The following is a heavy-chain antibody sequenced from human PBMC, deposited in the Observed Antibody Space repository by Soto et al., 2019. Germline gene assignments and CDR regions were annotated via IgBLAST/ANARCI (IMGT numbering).Heavy chain of an antibody. CDR2: IYHSGST. J-gene: IGHJ6*02. CDR3: ARDSGYYGSGSYYYYYYGTDV. Sequence: PSETLSLTCAVSGYSISSGYYWGWIRQPPGKGLEWIGSIYHSGSTYYNPSLKSRVTISVDTSKNQFSLKLSSVTAADTAVYYCARDSGYYGSGSYYYYYYGTDVWGQGTTVTVS. CDR1: GYSISSGYY. V-gene: IGHV4-38-2*02. D-gene: IGHD3-10*01.